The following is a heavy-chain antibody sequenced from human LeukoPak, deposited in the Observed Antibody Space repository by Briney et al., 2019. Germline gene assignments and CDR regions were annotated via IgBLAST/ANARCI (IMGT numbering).Heavy chain of an antibody. D-gene: IGHD3-10*01. J-gene: IGHJ4*02. CDR3: ARLPMAMGVFDY. V-gene: IGHV4-39*01. CDR1: GGSLNSSSSYY. Sequence: SETLSLTCAVSGGSLNSSSSYYWGWIRQPPGKGLEWIGSIYYSGSTYHNPSLKSRVTISVDTSKNQFSLKRSSVTAADTAVYYCARLPMAMGVFDYWGQGTLVTVSS. CDR2: IYYSGST.